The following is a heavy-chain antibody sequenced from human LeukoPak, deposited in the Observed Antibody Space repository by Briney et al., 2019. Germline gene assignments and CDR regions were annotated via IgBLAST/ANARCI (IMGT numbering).Heavy chain of an antibody. V-gene: IGHV4-30-2*01. D-gene: IGHD6-13*01. CDR3: AREISIAAAGTWIGYYYYMDV. Sequence: PSQTLSLTCTVSGGSISSGGYYWSWIRQPPGKGLEWIGYIYHSGSTYYNPSLKSRVTISVDRSKNQFSLKLSSVTAADTAVYYCAREISIAAAGTWIGYYYYMDVWGKGTTVTVSS. CDR2: IYHSGST. CDR1: GGSISSGGYY. J-gene: IGHJ6*03.